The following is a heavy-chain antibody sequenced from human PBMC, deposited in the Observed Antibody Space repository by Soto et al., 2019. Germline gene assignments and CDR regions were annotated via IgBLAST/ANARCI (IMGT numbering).Heavy chain of an antibody. V-gene: IGHV1-58*01. J-gene: IGHJ4*02. CDR3: AADVIGVAGDFAH. D-gene: IGHD6-19*01. CDR2: IVVASGYS. Sequence: LVQSGPDVKKPGTSVKVSCKTSGFTFGSSAVQWVRQVRGQRLEWIGWIVVASGYSNVAQKFQDRVSLTRDLSTNTAFMELSSVTYEDSAMYYCAADVIGVAGDFAHWGQGTLVSVSS. CDR1: GFTFGSSA.